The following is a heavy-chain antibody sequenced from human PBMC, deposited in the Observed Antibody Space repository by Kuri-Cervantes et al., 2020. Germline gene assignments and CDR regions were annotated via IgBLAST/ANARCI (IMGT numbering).Heavy chain of an antibody. CDR3: ARDLISNYLDY. V-gene: IGHV3-30*04. Sequence: GGSLRLSCAASGFTFSSSAMHWVRQAPGKGLEWVAVISYDGSKKLYVDSVKGRFTISRDNSKNTLCLQMNSLKTEDTAVYYCARDLISNYLDYWGQGTLVTVSS. J-gene: IGHJ4*02. CDR1: GFTFSSSA. CDR2: ISYDGSKK. D-gene: IGHD2-8*01.